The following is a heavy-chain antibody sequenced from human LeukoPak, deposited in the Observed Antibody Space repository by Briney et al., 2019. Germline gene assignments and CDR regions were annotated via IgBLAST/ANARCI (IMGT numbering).Heavy chain of an antibody. CDR1: GGSFSGYY. CDR3: ASLRWHYYDSSGYPDY. CDR2: INHSGST. Sequence: SETLSLTCAVYGGSFSGYYWSWIRQPPGKGLEWTGEINHSGSTNYNPSLKSRVTISVDTSKNQFSLKLSSVTAADTAVYYCASLRWHYYDSSGYPDYWGQGTLVTVSS. J-gene: IGHJ4*02. V-gene: IGHV4-34*01. D-gene: IGHD3-22*01.